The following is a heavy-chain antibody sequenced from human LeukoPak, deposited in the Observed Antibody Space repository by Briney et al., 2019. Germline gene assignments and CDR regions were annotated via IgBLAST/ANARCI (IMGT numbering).Heavy chain of an antibody. CDR1: GGSISSGGYY. V-gene: IGHV4-31*03. CDR2: IYYSGST. Sequence: TSETLSLTCTVSGGSISSGGYYWSWIRQHPGKGLEWIGYIYYSGSTYYNPSLKSRITISVDTSKNQFSLKLSSVTAADTAVYYCARGRCSSTSCYTGYYYYGMDVWGQGTTVTVSS. D-gene: IGHD2-2*02. J-gene: IGHJ6*02. CDR3: ARGRCSSTSCYTGYYYYGMDV.